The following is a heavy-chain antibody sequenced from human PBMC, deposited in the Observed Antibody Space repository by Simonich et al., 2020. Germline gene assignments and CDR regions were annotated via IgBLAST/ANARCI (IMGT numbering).Heavy chain of an antibody. J-gene: IGHJ2*01. CDR2: INPNSGGT. CDR3: ARGGLGHWYFDL. Sequence: QVQLVQSGAEVKKPGASVKVSCKASGYTFTGYYMHWVRQAPGQGLEWMGWINPNSGGTNYAQKCQGRVTMTRDTSISTAYMELSRLRSDDTAVYYCARGGLGHWYFDLWGRGTLVTVSS. D-gene: IGHD6-25*01. CDR1: GYTFTGYY. V-gene: IGHV1-2*02.